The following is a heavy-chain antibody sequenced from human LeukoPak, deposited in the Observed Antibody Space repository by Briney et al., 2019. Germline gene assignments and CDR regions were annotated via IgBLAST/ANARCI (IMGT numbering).Heavy chain of an antibody. Sequence: GASVKVSCKASGYTFTSYGISWVRQAPGQGLEWMGWISAYNGNTNYAQKLQGRVTMTTDTSTSTAYMELRSLRSDDTAVYYCARESTPYCSSTCCYLYNWFDPWGQGTLVTVSS. CDR2: ISAYNGNT. CDR1: GYTFTSYG. J-gene: IGHJ5*02. D-gene: IGHD2-2*01. CDR3: ARESTPYCSSTCCYLYNWFDP. V-gene: IGHV1-18*01.